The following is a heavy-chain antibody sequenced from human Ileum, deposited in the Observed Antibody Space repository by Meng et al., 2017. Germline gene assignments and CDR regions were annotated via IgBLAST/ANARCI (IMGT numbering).Heavy chain of an antibody. J-gene: IGHJ4*02. CDR2: ISGSADNT. CDR1: GSTFSNHA. V-gene: IGHV3-23*01. D-gene: IGHD1-26*01. CDR3: AKHFFYSGTKSFDN. Sequence: GESLKISCAASGSTFSNHAMSWVRQAPGKGLEWVSGISGSADNTYYADSVKGRFTISRDNSKNTLYLQITSLRAEDTAIYYCAKHFFYSGTKSFDNWGQGTLVTVSS.